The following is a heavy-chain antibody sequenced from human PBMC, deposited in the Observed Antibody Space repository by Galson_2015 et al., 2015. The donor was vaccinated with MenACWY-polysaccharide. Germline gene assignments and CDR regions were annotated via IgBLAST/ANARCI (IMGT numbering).Heavy chain of an antibody. Sequence: TLSLTCTVSGGSISSGDYFWTWIRQSPGKGLEWIGFIHHSGNTYYNPSLESRVRMSVDTSRNQFSLRLTSVSAADTATYYCVREATVTTFDFWGQGALVSVSS. J-gene: IGHJ4*02. V-gene: IGHV4-30-4*01. CDR3: VREATVTTFDF. D-gene: IGHD4-17*01. CDR2: IHHSGNT. CDR1: GGSISSGDYF.